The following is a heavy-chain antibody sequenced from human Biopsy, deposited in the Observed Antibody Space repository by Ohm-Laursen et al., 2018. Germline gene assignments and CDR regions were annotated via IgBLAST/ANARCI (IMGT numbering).Heavy chain of an antibody. D-gene: IGHD5-12*01. Sequence: TLSLTCPVSGGSISNNNYYWGWIRQHPGKGLEWIGNIFYSANTYYNPSLKSRVTISVDTSKNQFSLKLSSVTAADTTVYYCARLGSGDYFPTFFDFWGQGALVTVSS. V-gene: IGHV4-31*03. CDR3: ARLGSGDYFPTFFDF. J-gene: IGHJ4*02. CDR2: IFYSANT. CDR1: GGSISNNNYY.